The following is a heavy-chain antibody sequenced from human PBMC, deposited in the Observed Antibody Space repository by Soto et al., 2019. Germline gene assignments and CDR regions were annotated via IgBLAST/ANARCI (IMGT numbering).Heavy chain of an antibody. D-gene: IGHD2-15*01. CDR3: AKDMSPEYCSGGSCYLNPV. J-gene: IGHJ4*02. V-gene: IGHV3-23*01. CDR1: GFTFSSYA. Sequence: EVQLLESGGGLVQPGGSLRLSCAASGFTFSSYAMSWVRQAPGKGLEWVSAISGSGGSTYYADSVKGRFTISRDNSKNTLYLQMNSLRAEDTAVYYCAKDMSPEYCSGGSCYLNPVWGQGTLVTVSS. CDR2: ISGSGGST.